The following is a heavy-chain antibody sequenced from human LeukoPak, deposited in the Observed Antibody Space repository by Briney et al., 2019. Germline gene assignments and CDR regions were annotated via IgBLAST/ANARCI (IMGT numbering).Heavy chain of an antibody. J-gene: IGHJ5*02. CDR2: INHSGST. V-gene: IGHV4-34*01. CDR1: GGSFSGYY. CDR3: ARARGYGSGSYYH. Sequence: PSETLSLTCAVYGGSFSGYYLSWIRQPPGKGLEWIGEINHSGSTNYNPSLKSRVTISVDTSKNQFSLKLSSVTAADTAVYYCARARGYGSGSYYHWGQGTLVTVSS. D-gene: IGHD3-10*01.